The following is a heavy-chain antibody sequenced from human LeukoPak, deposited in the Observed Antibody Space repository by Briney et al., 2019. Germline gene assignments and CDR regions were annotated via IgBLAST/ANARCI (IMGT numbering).Heavy chain of an antibody. D-gene: IGHD1-7*01. CDR1: GFTFSSYG. CDR2: ISYDGSNK. V-gene: IGHV3-30*18. J-gene: IGHJ4*02. CDR3: AKDLGELRSINFYFDC. Sequence: GGSLRLSCAASGFTFSSYGMHWVRQAPGKGLEWVAFISYDGSNKYYADSVKGRFTISRDNSKNTLHLQMNSLRGEDTAVYYCAKDLGELRSINFYFDCWGQGALVTVSS.